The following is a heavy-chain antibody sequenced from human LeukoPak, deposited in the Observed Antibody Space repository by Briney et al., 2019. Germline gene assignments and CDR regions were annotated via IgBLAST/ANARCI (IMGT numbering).Heavy chain of an antibody. J-gene: IGHJ4*02. CDR1: GFTFSSYG. V-gene: IGHV3-30*02. Sequence: GGSLRLYCAASGFTFSSYGMHWVRQAPGKWLEGVAFIRYDGSNKYYADSVKGRFTISRDNSKNTLYLQMNSLKAEDTAEYYCAKDRLLNYYGSGSYYLGYWGKGPRVNVSS. CDR2: IRYDGSNK. D-gene: IGHD3-10*01. CDR3: AKDRLLNYYGSGSYYLGY.